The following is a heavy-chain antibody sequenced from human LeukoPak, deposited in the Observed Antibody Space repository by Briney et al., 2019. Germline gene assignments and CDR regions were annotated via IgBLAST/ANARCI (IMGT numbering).Heavy chain of an antibody. Sequence: XYWIGXGRPMPGKGRGCIGIIYPVHSDTRYSPSFQGQVTISAHNSISTAYLQWSSLKASDTAMYYCASRGDYGDYVTWGQGTLVTVS. V-gene: IGHV5-51*01. D-gene: IGHD4-17*01. CDR1: XYW. CDR3: ASRGDYGDYVT. CDR2: IYPVHSDT. J-gene: IGHJ5*02.